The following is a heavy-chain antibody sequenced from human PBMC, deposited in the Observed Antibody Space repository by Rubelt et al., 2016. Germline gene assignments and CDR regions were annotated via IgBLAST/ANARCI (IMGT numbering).Heavy chain of an antibody. J-gene: IGHJ6*03. CDR2: ISGSGGST. V-gene: IGHV3-23*01. CDR1: GFTFSSYA. D-gene: IGHD3-10*01. Sequence: RLSCAASGFTFSSYAMSWVRQAPGKGLEWVSAISGSGGSTYYADSVKGRFTISRDNSKNTLYLQMNSLRAEDTAVYYCARDYPEWFGELLYADYYYYYMDVWGKGTTVTVSS. CDR3: ARDYPEWFGELLYADYYYYYMDV.